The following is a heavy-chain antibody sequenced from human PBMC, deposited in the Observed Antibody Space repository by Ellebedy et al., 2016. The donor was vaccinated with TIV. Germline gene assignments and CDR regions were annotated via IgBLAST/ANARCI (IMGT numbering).Heavy chain of an antibody. V-gene: IGHV1-18*01. CDR1: GYTFTSYG. D-gene: IGHD2-21*02. Sequence: ASVKVSCXASGYTFTSYGISWVRQAPGQGLEWMGWISAYNGNTNYAQKLQGRVTMTTDTSTSTAYMELRSLRSDDTAVYYCARGAYCGGDCYSRYFDLWGRGTLVTVSS. CDR3: ARGAYCGGDCYSRYFDL. J-gene: IGHJ2*01. CDR2: ISAYNGNT.